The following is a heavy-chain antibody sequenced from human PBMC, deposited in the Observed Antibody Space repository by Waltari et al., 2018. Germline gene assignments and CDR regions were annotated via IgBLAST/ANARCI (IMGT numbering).Heavy chain of an antibody. Sequence: QVQLQQWGPGLLKPSETLSLTCAVYGGSFTNYYWSWFRQPPGKGLAWIGEINHSGSPNYSPSLKSRVTVSLDTSKNHLSLQLTSLTAADTGLYYCARRSSASGYWYFDLWGRGTLVTVSS. J-gene: IGHJ2*01. CDR3: ARRSSASGYWYFDL. CDR1: GGSFTNYY. V-gene: IGHV4-34*01. CDR2: INHSGSP.